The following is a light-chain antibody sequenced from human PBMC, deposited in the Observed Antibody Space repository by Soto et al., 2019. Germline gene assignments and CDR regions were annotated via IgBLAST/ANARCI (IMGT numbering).Light chain of an antibody. CDR1: SSDVGGYNY. Sequence: QSALTQPASVSGSPGQSITISCTGTSSDVGGYNYVSWYQQHPGKAPKFMIYDVSNRPSGVSNRFSCSKSGNTASLTISGLQAEDEADYYCSSYTTSNTRQIVFGTGTKVTVL. J-gene: IGLJ1*01. CDR2: DVS. V-gene: IGLV2-14*01. CDR3: SSYTTSNTRQIV.